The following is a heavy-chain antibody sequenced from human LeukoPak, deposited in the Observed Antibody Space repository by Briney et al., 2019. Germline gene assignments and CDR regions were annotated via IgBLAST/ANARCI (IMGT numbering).Heavy chain of an antibody. Sequence: ASVKVSCKASGYTFTSYGISWVRQAPGQGLEWMGWISAYNGNTNYAQKLQGRVTMTTDTSTSTAYMELRSLRSDDTAVYYCARSKNGQGLWFGELLSPWFDSWGQGTLVTVSS. J-gene: IGHJ5*01. CDR3: ARSKNGQGLWFGELLSPWFDS. V-gene: IGHV1-18*01. CDR2: ISAYNGNT. CDR1: GYTFTSYG. D-gene: IGHD3-10*01.